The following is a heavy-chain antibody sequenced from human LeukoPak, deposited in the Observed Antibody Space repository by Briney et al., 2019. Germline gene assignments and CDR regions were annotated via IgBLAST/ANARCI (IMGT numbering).Heavy chain of an antibody. J-gene: IGHJ4*02. CDR1: GYTFTGYY. CDR3: ARDWWECSSTSCLYYFDY. Sequence: GASVKVSCKASGYTFTGYYMHWVRQAPGQGLEWMGWINPNSGGTNYAQKFQGRVTMTRDTPISTAYMELSRLRSDDTAVYYCARDWWECSSTSCLYYFDYWGQGTLVTVSS. V-gene: IGHV1-2*02. D-gene: IGHD2-2*01. CDR2: INPNSGGT.